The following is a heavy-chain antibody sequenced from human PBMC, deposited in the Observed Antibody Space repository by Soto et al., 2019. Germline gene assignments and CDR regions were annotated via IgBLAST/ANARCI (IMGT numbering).Heavy chain of an antibody. V-gene: IGHV4-34*01. CDR1: GASLSGYF. CDR3: ARGLSGYKPTWN. D-gene: IGHD1-20*01. Sequence: QVQLQPWGAGLLKPSETLSLTCGVSGASLSGYFWSWIRQPPGEGLEWIGEIGYNGDTNYHPSLKSRVTMSIDTSKNQFSLNLASVTAADTAVYSGARGLSGYKPTWNWGQGPLFTGSS. J-gene: IGHJ4*02. CDR2: IGYNGDT.